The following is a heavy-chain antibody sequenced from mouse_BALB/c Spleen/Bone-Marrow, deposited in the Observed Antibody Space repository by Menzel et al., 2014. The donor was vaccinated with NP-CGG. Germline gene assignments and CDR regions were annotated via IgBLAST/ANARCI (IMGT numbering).Heavy chain of an antibody. CDR1: GYAFSRSW. CDR2: IYPGDGDT. D-gene: IGHD1-1*01. J-gene: IGHJ3*01. V-gene: IGHV1-80*01. CDR3: AGSTPLAY. Sequence: QVQLKESGAELVRPGSSVKTSCKASGYAFSRSWMNWVKQRPGQGLEWIGQIYPGDGDTNYSGKFKGRATLTADKSSGTAYMQLSSLTSEDSAVYFCAGSTPLAYWGQGTLVTVSA.